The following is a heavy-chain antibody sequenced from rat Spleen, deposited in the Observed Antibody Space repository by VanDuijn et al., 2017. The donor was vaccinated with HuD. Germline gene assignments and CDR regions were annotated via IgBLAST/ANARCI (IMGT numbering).Heavy chain of an antibody. CDR3: ARSNGYGPFDY. D-gene: IGHD1-4*01. V-gene: IGHV2-1*01. J-gene: IGHJ2*01. CDR2: IQNGGNT. CDR1: GFSLTNNG. Sequence: QVQLKESGPGLEQPSQTLSLTCTVSGFSLTNNGVSWVRQPPGKGLEWMGRIQNGGNTDYNSALKSRLSITWDTSKSQVLLKMNSLQTEDTARYFGARSNGYGPFDYWGQGVMVTVSS.